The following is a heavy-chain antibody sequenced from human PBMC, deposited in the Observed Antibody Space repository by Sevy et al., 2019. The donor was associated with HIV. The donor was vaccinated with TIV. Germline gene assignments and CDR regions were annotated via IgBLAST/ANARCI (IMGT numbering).Heavy chain of an antibody. V-gene: IGHV3-15*01. CDR2: IKSKTDGGTT. J-gene: IGHJ4*02. CDR3: TSDSKTRGLSALLDY. CDR1: GFTFSNAW. D-gene: IGHD3-10*01. Sequence: GGSLRLSCAASGFTFSNAWMSWVRQAPGKGLEWVGRIKSKTDGGTTDYAAPVKGRFTISRADSKNTLYLQMNSLKTEDTAIYSCTSDSKTRGLSALLDYWGQGTLVTVSS.